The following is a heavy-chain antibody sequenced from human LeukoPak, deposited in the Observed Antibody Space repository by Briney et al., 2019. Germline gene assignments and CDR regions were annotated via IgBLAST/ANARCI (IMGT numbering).Heavy chain of an antibody. CDR1: GGTFSGYA. CDR3: ARDWPEYSSSYFDY. D-gene: IGHD6-6*01. V-gene: IGHV1-69*05. J-gene: IGHJ4*02. CDR2: IIPIFGTA. Sequence: SVKVSCKASGGTFSGYAISWVRQAPGQGLEWMGRIIPIFGTANYAQNFQGRVTITTDESTSTAYMELSSLRSEDTAVYYCARDWPEYSSSYFDYWGQGTLVTVSS.